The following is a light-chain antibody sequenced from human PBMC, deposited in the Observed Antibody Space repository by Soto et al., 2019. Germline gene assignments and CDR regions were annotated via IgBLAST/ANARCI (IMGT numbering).Light chain of an antibody. CDR2: GAS. V-gene: IGKV3-20*01. CDR1: QSVSASY. CDR3: QQYGSSPLS. Sequence: EIVLTQSPDTLSLSPGERATLSCRASQSVSASYLAWYQHKPGQAPRLLMYGASRRATGIPDRFSGSGSGTDFTLTISRLEPEDCVVYFCQQYGSSPLSFGGGTKVEIK. J-gene: IGKJ4*01.